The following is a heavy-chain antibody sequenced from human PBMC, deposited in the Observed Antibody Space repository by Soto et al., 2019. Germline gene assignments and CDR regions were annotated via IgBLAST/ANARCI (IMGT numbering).Heavy chain of an antibody. CDR1: GYTFSRYG. D-gene: IGHD2-8*01. CDR3: AKNGQPPYYYYGMDV. V-gene: IGHV1-18*01. CDR2: ISGYNGDT. Sequence: QGQLVQSGPEVKKPGASVKVSCKASGYTFSRYGISWVRLAPGQGLEWMGWISGYNGDTKYAQKVQGRVTMTIDTSTYTAYMELRSLTSDDTAIYYCAKNGQPPYYYYGMDVWGPGTTVTVSS. J-gene: IGHJ6*02.